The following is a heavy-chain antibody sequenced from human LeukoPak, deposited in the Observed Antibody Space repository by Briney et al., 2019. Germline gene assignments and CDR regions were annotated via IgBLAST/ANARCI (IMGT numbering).Heavy chain of an antibody. J-gene: IGHJ4*02. Sequence: SVKVSCKASGGTFSSYAISWVRQAPGQGLEWMGGIIPIFGTANYAQKFQGRVTITADESTSTAYMELSSLRSEDTAVYYCARDRAGIVVVPAAIGAYYFDYWGQGTLVTVSS. CDR2: IIPIFGTA. CDR1: GGTFSSYA. D-gene: IGHD2-2*01. V-gene: IGHV1-69*01. CDR3: ARDRAGIVVVPAAIGAYYFDY.